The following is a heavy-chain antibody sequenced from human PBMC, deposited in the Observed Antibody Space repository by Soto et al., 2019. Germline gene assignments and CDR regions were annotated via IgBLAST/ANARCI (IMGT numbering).Heavy chain of an antibody. CDR1: GFTFSSYG. J-gene: IGHJ6*02. D-gene: IGHD2-15*01. CDR2: ISYDGSNK. V-gene: IGHV3-30*18. Sequence: QVQLVESGGGVVQPGRSLRLSCAASGFTFSSYGMHWVRQAPGKGLEWVAVISYDGSNKYYADSVKGRFTISRDKSKNTLYLQMNSLRDEDTAVYYCAKDRLHYYFGMDVWGQGTTVTVSS. CDR3: AKDRLHYYFGMDV.